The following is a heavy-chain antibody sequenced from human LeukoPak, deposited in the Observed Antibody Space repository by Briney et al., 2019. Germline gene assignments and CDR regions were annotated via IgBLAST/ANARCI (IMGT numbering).Heavy chain of an antibody. Sequence: SQTLSLTCTVSGGSISSGGYYWSWIRQHPGKGLEWIGYIYYSGSTYYNPSLKSRVTISVDTSKNQFSLKLSSVTAADTAVYYCARDKTYGSGSYYHYYGMDVWGQGTTVTVSS. J-gene: IGHJ6*02. V-gene: IGHV4-31*03. CDR3: ARDKTYGSGSYYHYYGMDV. CDR1: GGSISSGGYY. D-gene: IGHD3-10*01. CDR2: IYYSGST.